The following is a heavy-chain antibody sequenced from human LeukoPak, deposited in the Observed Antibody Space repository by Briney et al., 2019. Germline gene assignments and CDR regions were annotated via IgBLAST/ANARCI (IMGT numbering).Heavy chain of an antibody. CDR2: ISYDGNKK. V-gene: IGHV3-30*03. CDR3: VARGGWARFDY. CDR1: GFTFSSYG. D-gene: IGHD6-19*01. Sequence: GRSLRLSCAASGFTFSSYGMHWVRQAPGKGLEWVAVISYDGNKKYYADSVKGRFTISRDNSKNSLYLQMNSLRAEDTAVYYCVARGGWARFDYWGQGTLVTVSS. J-gene: IGHJ4*02.